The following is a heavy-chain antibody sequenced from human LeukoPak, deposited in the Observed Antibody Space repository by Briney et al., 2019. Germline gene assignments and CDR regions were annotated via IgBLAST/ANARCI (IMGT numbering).Heavy chain of an antibody. J-gene: IGHJ5*02. D-gene: IGHD2-2*01. Sequence: SETLSLTCAVYGGSFSGYYWSWIRQPPGKGLEWIGEINHSGSTNYNPSLKSRVTISVDTSKNQFSLKLSSVTAADTAVYYCARGPGCSSTSCYAAAGWFDPWGQGTLVTVSS. CDR3: ARGPGCSSTSCYAAAGWFDP. V-gene: IGHV4-34*01. CDR2: INHSGST. CDR1: GGSFSGYY.